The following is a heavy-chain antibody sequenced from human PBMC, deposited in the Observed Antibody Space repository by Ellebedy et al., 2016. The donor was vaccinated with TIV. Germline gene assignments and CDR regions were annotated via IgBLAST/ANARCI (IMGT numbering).Heavy chain of an antibody. CDR3: AKDRTSRSTGGNGMDV. Sequence: PGGSLRLSCAASGFTFTSYGMHWVRQAQGKGLEWVAFLRSEGSNKLYADSVKGRFTISRDNSKNMLYLQMNSLRAEDTAFYYCAKDRTSRSTGGNGMDVWGQGTTVTVS. J-gene: IGHJ6*02. V-gene: IGHV3-30*02. CDR2: LRSEGSNK. CDR1: GFTFTSYG. D-gene: IGHD6-6*01.